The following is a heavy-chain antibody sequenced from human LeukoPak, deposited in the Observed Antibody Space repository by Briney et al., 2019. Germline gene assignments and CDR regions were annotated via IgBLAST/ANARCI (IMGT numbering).Heavy chain of an antibody. D-gene: IGHD3-3*01. CDR2: INHSGST. CDR3: ARGPRITIFGVVTGGYFDY. J-gene: IGHJ4*02. V-gene: IGHV4-34*01. Sequence: SETLSLTCAVYGGSFSGYYWSWIRQPPGKGLEWFGEINHSGSTNYNPSLKSRVTISVDTSKNQFSLKLSSVTAADTAVYYCARGPRITIFGVVTGGYFDYWGQGTLVTVSS. CDR1: GGSFSGYY.